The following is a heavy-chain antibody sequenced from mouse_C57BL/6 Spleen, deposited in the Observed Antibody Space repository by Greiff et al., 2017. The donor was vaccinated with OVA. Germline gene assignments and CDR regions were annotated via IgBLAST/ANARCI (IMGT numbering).Heavy chain of an antibody. V-gene: IGHV1-15*01. D-gene: IGHD1-1*01. CDR3: TGYYGPFAY. Sequence: QVHVKQSGAELVRPGASVTLSCKASGYTFTDYEMHWVKQTPVHGLEWIGAIDPETGGTAYNQKFKGKAILTADKSSSTAYMELRSLTSEDSAVYYCTGYYGPFAYWGQGTLVTVSA. J-gene: IGHJ3*01. CDR1: GYTFTDYE. CDR2: IDPETGGT.